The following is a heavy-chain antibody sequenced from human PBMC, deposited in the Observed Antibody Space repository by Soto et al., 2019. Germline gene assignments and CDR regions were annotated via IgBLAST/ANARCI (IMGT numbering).Heavy chain of an antibody. CDR3: VSAISGSLAL. CDR1: GFSFSNYW. V-gene: IGHV3-7*02. D-gene: IGHD3-10*01. Sequence: EVQLLESGGGLVQSGGSLRLSCEASGFSFSNYWMTWVRQAPGKGLEWVSSINDDGSETHYVNSVKGRFTISRDNAKNALYLQMTSVCGNVTALYYGVSAISGSLALWGQGTLFIVSS. J-gene: IGHJ4*02. CDR2: INDDGSET.